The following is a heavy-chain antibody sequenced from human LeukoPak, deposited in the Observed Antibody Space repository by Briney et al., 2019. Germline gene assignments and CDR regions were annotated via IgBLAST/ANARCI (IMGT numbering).Heavy chain of an antibody. J-gene: IGHJ4*02. CDR3: ARALAFDY. CDR2: IYDSGGT. CDR1: GDSMRSYY. V-gene: IGHV4-59*01. Sequence: SETLSLTCAVSGDSMRSYYWSWIRQPPGKGLEWIGYIYDSGGTNYNPSLKSRVPISVDTSKNHCSLRLNSVTAADTAVYYCARALAFDYWGQGTLVTVSS.